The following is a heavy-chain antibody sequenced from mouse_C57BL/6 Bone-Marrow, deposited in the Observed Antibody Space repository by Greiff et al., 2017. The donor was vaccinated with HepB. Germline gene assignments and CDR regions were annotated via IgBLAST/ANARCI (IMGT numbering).Heavy chain of an antibody. Sequence: VKLQESGPELVKPGASVKISCKASGYAFSSSWMNWVKQRPGKGLEWIGRIYPGDGDTNYNGKFKGKATLTADKSSSTAYMQLSSLTSEDSAVYFCARENWDFDYWGQGTTLTVSS. CDR1: GYAFSSSW. CDR2: IYPGDGDT. V-gene: IGHV1-82*01. J-gene: IGHJ2*01. CDR3: ARENWDFDY. D-gene: IGHD4-1*01.